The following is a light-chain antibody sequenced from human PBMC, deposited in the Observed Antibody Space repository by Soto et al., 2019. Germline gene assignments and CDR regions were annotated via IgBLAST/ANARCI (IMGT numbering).Light chain of an antibody. Sequence: DVQMPQSPSTLSGSVGDRVTITCRSSQTISSWLAWYQQKPGKAPKLLIYKASTLKSGVPSRFSGSGSGTEFTLTISSLQPDDFATYYCQHYNSYSEAFGQGTKADI. CDR1: QTISSW. V-gene: IGKV1-5*03. CDR3: QHYNSYSEA. CDR2: KAS. J-gene: IGKJ1*01.